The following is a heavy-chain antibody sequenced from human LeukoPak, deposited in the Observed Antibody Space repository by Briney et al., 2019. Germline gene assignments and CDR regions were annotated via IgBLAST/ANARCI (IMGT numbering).Heavy chain of an antibody. CDR3: AHSEQWLVPYYFDY. V-gene: IGHV2-5*02. CDR2: IYWDDDK. D-gene: IGHD6-19*01. CDR1: ECSLSTRGEG. J-gene: IGHJ4*02. Sequence: KESGLTLVSPTPGFTLTSTAIECSLSTRGEGVDWVRHPPGKSLERLALIYWDDDKRYSPSLKSRLTINKHTSKNQVVLTMTNMDPVDTATYYCAHSEQWLVPYYFDYWGQGTLVTVSS.